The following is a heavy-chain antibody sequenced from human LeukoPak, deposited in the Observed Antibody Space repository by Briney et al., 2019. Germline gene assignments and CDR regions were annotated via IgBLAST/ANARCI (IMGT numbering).Heavy chain of an antibody. V-gene: IGHV4-30-4*01. CDR3: ARPNDSSGYPSARYFDL. CDR1: GGSISSGDYY. D-gene: IGHD3-22*01. J-gene: IGHJ2*01. Sequence: PSQTLSLTCTVSGGSISSGDYYWSWIRQPPGKGLEWIGYIYYSGSTYYNPSLKSRVTISVDTSKNQFSLKLSSVTAADTAVYYCARPNDSSGYPSARYFDLWGRGTLVTVSS. CDR2: IYYSGST.